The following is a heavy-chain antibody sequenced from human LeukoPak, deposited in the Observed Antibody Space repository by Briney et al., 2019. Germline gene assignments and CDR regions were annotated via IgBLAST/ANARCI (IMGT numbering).Heavy chain of an antibody. CDR2: INPNSGGT. D-gene: IGHD6-19*01. CDR3: ARDPVAVAGPTEYYFDY. Sequence: GASVKVSCKASGYTFTGYYMHWVRQAPGQGLEWMGWINPNSGGTNYAQKFRGRVTMTRDTSISTAYMELSRLRSDDTAVYYCARDPVAVAGPTEYYFDYWGQGTLVTVSS. J-gene: IGHJ4*02. V-gene: IGHV1-2*02. CDR1: GYTFTGYY.